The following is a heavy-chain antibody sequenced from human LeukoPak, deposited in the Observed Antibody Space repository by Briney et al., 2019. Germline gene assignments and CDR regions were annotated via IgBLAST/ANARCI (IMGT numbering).Heavy chain of an antibody. Sequence: ASVKVSCKTSGYSFTKYLIHWVRQAPGQGLEWMGTINPRGDITNYAQKFQGRVTITADKSTSTAYMELSSLRSEDTAVYYCARGLRYFDWFPEAPHYGMDVWGQGTTVTVSS. CDR1: GYSFTKYL. CDR2: INPRGDIT. J-gene: IGHJ6*02. D-gene: IGHD3-9*01. V-gene: IGHV1-46*01. CDR3: ARGLRYFDWFPEAPHYGMDV.